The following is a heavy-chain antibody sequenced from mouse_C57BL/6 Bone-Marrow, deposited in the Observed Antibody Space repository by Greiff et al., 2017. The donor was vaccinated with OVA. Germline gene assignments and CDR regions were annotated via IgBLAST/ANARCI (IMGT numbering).Heavy chain of an antibody. D-gene: IGHD1-1*01. J-gene: IGHJ4*01. Sequence: EVQGVESGGGLVQPGASLTLSCESNEYEFPSHDMSWVRKTPVQGLELVAAINTDGGSTSYPATMEGRFILSTDNTKKTLYLQMSRLRSEDTAVYYCGRHGYGTYAMDYWGQGTSVTVSS. V-gene: IGHV5-2*01. CDR2: INTDGGST. CDR1: EYEFPSHD. CDR3: GRHGYGTYAMDY.